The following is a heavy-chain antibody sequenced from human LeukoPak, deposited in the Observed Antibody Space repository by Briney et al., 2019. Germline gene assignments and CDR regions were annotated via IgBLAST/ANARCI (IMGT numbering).Heavy chain of an antibody. CDR2: IKQDGSDK. CDR1: GFTFSSYW. D-gene: IGHD2-15*01. CDR3: ARDPSQLCSGGSCYSGTPFDY. J-gene: IGHJ4*02. Sequence: GGSLRLSCAASGFTFSSYWMSWVRQAPGKGLEWVANIKQDGSDKYYVDSVKGRFTISRDNAKNSLYLQMNSLRAEDTAVYYCARDPSQLCSGGSCYSGTPFDYWGQGTLVTVSS. V-gene: IGHV3-7*01.